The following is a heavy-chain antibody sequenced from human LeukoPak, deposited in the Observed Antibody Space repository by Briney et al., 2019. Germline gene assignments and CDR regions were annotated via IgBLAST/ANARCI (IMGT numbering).Heavy chain of an antibody. CDR2: INHSGST. CDR3: ARAGYYGGD. D-gene: IGHD4-17*01. CDR1: GGSFSGYY. V-gene: IGHV4-34*01. J-gene: IGHJ4*02. Sequence: PSETLSLTCAVYGGSFSGYYWSWIRQPPGKGLEWIGEINHSGSTNYNPSLKSRVTISVDTSKNQFSLKLTSVTAADMAVYYCARAGYYGGDWGQGTLVTVSS.